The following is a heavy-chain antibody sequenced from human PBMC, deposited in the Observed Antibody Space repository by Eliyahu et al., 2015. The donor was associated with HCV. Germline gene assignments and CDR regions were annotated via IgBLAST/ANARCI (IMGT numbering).Heavy chain of an antibody. J-gene: IGHJ6*03. CDR1: GYTFTSYG. Sequence: QVQLVQSGAEVKKPGASVKVSCKASGYTFTSYGISWVRQAPGQGLEWMGWISAYNGNTNYAQKLQGRVTMTTDTSTSTAYMELRSLRSDDTAVYYCAWRSYDGDYYYYYYMDVWGKGTTVTVSS. V-gene: IGHV1-18*01. D-gene: IGHD1-26*01. CDR2: ISAYNGNT. CDR3: AWRSYDGDYYYYYYMDV.